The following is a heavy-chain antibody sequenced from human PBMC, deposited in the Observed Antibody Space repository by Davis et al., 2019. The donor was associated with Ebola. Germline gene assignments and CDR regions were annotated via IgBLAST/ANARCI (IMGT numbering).Heavy chain of an antibody. V-gene: IGHV3-43D*03. CDR3: ARDISPSWSSDYYYGMDV. CDR2: ISWDGVAA. CDR1: GCMSSDYA. J-gene: IGHJ6*02. Sequence: GESLNTSCAAAGCMSSDYAMHWVRQPPGEGLEWVALISWDGVAAYYPYSVKGRFTISRDNRRSSLYLQMNNLRPEDSALYYCARDISPSWSSDYYYGMDVWGQGTTVTVSS. D-gene: IGHD1-26*01.